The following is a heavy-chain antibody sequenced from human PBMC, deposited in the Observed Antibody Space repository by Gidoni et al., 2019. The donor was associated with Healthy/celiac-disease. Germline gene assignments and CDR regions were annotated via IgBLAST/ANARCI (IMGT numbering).Heavy chain of an antibody. V-gene: IGHV4-59*01. J-gene: IGHJ4*02. CDR3: ARERNYDFWSGYQGGEFDY. CDR1: AGSISSSY. D-gene: IGHD3-3*01. CDR2: IYYSGST. Sequence: QVQLQDSGPGLVKPSETLSLTCTVSAGSISSSYWSWIRQPPGKGLEWIGYIYYSGSTNYNPSLKSRVTISVDTSKNQFSLKLSSVTAADTAVYYCARERNYDFWSGYQGGEFDYWGQGTLVTVSS.